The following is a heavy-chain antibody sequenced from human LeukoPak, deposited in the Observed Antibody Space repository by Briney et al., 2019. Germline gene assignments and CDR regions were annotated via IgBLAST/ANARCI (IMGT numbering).Heavy chain of an antibody. Sequence: PGGSLRLSCAASGFTFSSYAMSWVRQAPGKGLEWVSAISGSGGSTYYADSVKGRFTISRDNSKNTLYLQMNSLRAEDTAVYYYAKIIWYSSSWPFDYWGQGTLVTVSS. CDR2: ISGSGGST. J-gene: IGHJ4*02. D-gene: IGHD6-13*01. CDR1: GFTFSSYA. V-gene: IGHV3-23*01. CDR3: AKIIWYSSSWPFDY.